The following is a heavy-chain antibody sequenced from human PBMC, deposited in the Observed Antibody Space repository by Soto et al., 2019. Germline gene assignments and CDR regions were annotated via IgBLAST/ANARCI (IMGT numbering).Heavy chain of an antibody. D-gene: IGHD6-19*01. CDR3: ARVHVMVVAGSTFDY. CDR2: IYHGGTT. Sequence: XTLSLPCTVSGXSISSGSYWAWIRQPPGKGPEWIASIYHGGTTFYNPSLKSRITISVDTSNNQFSLKLTSVTAADTAVYYCARVHVMVVAGSTFDYWGHGTLVTV. V-gene: IGHV4-38-2*02. J-gene: IGHJ4*01. CDR1: GXSISSGSY.